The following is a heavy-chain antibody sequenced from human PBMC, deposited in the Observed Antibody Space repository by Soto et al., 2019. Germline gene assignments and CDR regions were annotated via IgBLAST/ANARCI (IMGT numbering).Heavy chain of an antibody. J-gene: IGHJ5*01. CDR1: GFTFSSYR. D-gene: IGHD6-13*01. CDR3: ATHPERIAEIEWFDS. V-gene: IGHV3-48*01. Sequence: TASGFTFSSYRMNWVRQAPGKGLERVSYSSSSSSTIYYADSLKGRFTISRDNAKNSLYLQMNSLRAQDTDVSYCATHPERIAEIEWFDSWRQGTLVT. CDR2: SSSSSSTI.